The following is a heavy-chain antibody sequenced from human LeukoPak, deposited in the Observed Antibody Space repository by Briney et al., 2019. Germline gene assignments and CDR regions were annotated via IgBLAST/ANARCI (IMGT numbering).Heavy chain of an antibody. D-gene: IGHD2-2*02. CDR3: ARGALYNYYIDV. CDR1: GFNFGDYF. V-gene: IGHV3-11*06. Sequence: AGGSLRLSCAASGFNFGDYFMSWIRQAPGKGLEWVAFINGPSNNIRYADSVEGRFTISRDNAKNTLYLQMNSLRAEDTAVYYCARGALYNYYIDVWGKGTTVTVSS. CDR2: INGPSNNI. J-gene: IGHJ6*03.